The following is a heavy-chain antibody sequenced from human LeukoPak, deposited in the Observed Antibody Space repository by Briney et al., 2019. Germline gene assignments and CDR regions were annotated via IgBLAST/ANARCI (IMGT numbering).Heavy chain of an antibody. CDR2: ISHDGSNK. Sequence: PGGSLRLSCAASGFTFSSYDMHWVRQAPGKGLEWVAVISHDGSNKYYADSVKGRFTISRDNSKNTLYLQMNSMRAEDTAVYYCARERSGDRSDYFDYWGQGTLVTVSS. V-gene: IGHV3-30*03. D-gene: IGHD2-15*01. J-gene: IGHJ4*02. CDR3: ARERSGDRSDYFDY. CDR1: GFTFSSYD.